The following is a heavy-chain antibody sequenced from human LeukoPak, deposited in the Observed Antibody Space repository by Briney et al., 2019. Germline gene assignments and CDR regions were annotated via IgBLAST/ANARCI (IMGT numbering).Heavy chain of an antibody. J-gene: IGHJ4*02. CDR2: INWNSVSA. CDR1: GFTFDDYA. Sequence: GRSLRLSCVASGFTFDDYAMHWVRQAPGKGLEWVAGINWNSVSAVYADSLKGRLTISGDNAKNSLFLQMNSLKTEDTAFYYCAKGARSSSGYTTDWGQGILVTVSS. CDR3: AKGARSSSGYTTD. V-gene: IGHV3-9*01. D-gene: IGHD3-22*01.